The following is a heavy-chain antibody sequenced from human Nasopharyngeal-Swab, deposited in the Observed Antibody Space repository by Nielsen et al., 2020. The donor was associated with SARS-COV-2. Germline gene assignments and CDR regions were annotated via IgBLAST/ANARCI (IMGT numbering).Heavy chain of an antibody. D-gene: IGHD3-10*01. Sequence: GGSLRLSCVASGFTFGDYGMSWVRQAPGKGLEWVSGINWNGASTGHADSVKGRFTISRDNAKNSLFLQMNSLRAEDTAFYYCVKDRGVTGGYQNWFDSWGQGTLVTVSS. CDR2: INWNGAST. CDR3: VKDRGVTGGYQNWFDS. CDR1: GFTFGDYG. V-gene: IGHV3-20*04. J-gene: IGHJ5*01.